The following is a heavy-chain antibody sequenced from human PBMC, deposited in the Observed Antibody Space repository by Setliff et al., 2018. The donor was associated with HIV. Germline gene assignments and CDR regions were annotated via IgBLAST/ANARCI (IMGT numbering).Heavy chain of an antibody. CDR2: IYTSGST. D-gene: IGHD1-26*01. Sequence: SETLSLTCTVSGGSISSYYWSWIRQPAGKGLEWIGRIYTSGSTNYNPSLKSRVTMSVDTSKNQFSLKLHSVTAADTAVYYCASGEDSGTYGEPYDSWGQGALVTVSS. V-gene: IGHV4-4*07. CDR3: ASGEDSGTYGEPYDS. CDR1: GGSISSYY. J-gene: IGHJ4*02.